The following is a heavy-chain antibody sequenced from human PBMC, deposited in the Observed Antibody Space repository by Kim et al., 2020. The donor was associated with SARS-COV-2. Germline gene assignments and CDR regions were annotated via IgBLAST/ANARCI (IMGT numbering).Heavy chain of an antibody. Sequence: SETLSLTCTVSGGSISSSSYYWGWVRQPPGKGLEWVGSIYYSGSTYYNPSLKSRVTISVDTSKNQFSLKLSSVTAADTAVYYCARRGSSIAYWGQGTLVT. V-gene: IGHV4-39*01. J-gene: IGHJ4*02. CDR3: ARRGSSIAY. CDR1: GGSISSSSYY. CDR2: IYYSGST. D-gene: IGHD6-6*01.